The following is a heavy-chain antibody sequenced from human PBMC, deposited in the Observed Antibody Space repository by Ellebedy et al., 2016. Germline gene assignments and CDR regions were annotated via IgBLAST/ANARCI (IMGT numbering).Heavy chain of an antibody. Sequence: GGSLRLSCAASGITFSNAWMNWVRQAPGKGLEWVGRIKSKTDGGAADYAAPVKGGFTISRDDSKNTLYLQMNSLKTEDTAVYFCTTVYRYNYDSVWGQGTLVTVSS. D-gene: IGHD5-18*01. CDR3: TTVYRYNYDSV. CDR1: GITFSNAW. CDR2: IKSKTDGGAA. J-gene: IGHJ4*02. V-gene: IGHV3-15*01.